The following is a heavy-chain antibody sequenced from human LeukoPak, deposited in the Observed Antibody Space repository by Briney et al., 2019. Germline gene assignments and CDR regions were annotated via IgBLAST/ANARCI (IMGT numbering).Heavy chain of an antibody. CDR2: IRSKAYGGTT. CDR1: GFTSGDYA. CDR3: TRAGVGATDY. V-gene: IGHV3-49*03. J-gene: IGHJ4*02. D-gene: IGHD1-26*01. Sequence: GGSLRLSCTASGFTSGDYAMSWFRQAPGKGLEWVGFIRSKAYGGTTEYAASVKGRFTISRDDSKSIAYLQMNSLKTEDTAVYYCTRAGVGATDYWGQGTLVTVSS.